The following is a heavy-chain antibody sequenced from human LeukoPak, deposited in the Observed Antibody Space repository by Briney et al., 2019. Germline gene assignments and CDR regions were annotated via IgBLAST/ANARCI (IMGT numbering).Heavy chain of an antibody. CDR3: AELGITMIGGV. CDR1: GFTFSSYS. D-gene: IGHD3-10*02. CDR2: ISSSSSYI. Sequence: GGSLRLSCAASGFTFSSYSMNWVRQAPGKVLEWVSSISSSSSYIYSADSVKGRFTISRDNSKNTLYLQMNSLRAEDTAVYYCAELGITMIGGVWGKGTTVTISS. V-gene: IGHV3-21*01. J-gene: IGHJ6*04.